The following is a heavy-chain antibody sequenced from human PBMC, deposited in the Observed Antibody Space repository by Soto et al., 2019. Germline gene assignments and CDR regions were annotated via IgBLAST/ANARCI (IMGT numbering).Heavy chain of an antibody. J-gene: IGHJ6*02. V-gene: IGHV1-18*01. CDR2: ISGYNIDT. CDR1: GYTFTRYG. Sequence: QGQLVQSGAEVKKPGASVKVSCKASGYTFTRYGISWVRQAPGQGLEWMGWISGYNIDTNYAQKFQGRVTMTVDTSTTTAFMELRSLTSDDGAVYYCAKNQTPPYFNYGRDVWGQGTTVTVSS. CDR3: AKNQTPPYFNYGRDV.